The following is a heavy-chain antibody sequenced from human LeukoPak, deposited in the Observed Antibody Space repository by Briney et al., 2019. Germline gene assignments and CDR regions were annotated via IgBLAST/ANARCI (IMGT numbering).Heavy chain of an antibody. CDR1: GGSFSGYY. Sequence: NPSETLSLTCAVYGGSFSGYYWSWIRQPPGKGLEWIGEINHSGSTNYNPSLKSRVTISVDTSKNQFSLKLSSVTAADTAVYYCAGGKRLTKHFDYWGQGTLVTVSS. J-gene: IGHJ4*02. CDR3: AGGKRLTKHFDY. CDR2: INHSGST. D-gene: IGHD5-12*01. V-gene: IGHV4-34*01.